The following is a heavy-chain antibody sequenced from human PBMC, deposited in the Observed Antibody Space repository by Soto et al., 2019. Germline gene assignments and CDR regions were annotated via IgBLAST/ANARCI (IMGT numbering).Heavy chain of an antibody. V-gene: IGHV4-59*01. J-gene: IGHJ6*02. Sequence: QVQLQESGPGLVKPSETLSLNCTVSGDSISRYYWSWIRQSPGKGLEWIGHIYYSGRTYYNPSLKTRVIISIDPSRSHFSLKLTSVTADDTAVYFCARDLGGDYVDGMAVWGQGTTVTVSS. CDR1: GDSISRYY. D-gene: IGHD2-21*02. CDR2: IYYSGRT. CDR3: ARDLGGDYVDGMAV.